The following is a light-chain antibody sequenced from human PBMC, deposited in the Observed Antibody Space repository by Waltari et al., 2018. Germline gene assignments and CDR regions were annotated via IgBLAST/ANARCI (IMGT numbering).Light chain of an antibody. CDR2: DVT. Sequence: QSALTQPRSVSGSPGQSVTISCTGTSNDVGGYNYVSWYQHHPGKAPQLMIYDVTKRPSGVPDRFSGSKSGNTASLTISGLQAEDEADYHCCSYAGTYVVFGGGTKLTVL. J-gene: IGLJ2*01. CDR1: SNDVGGYNY. CDR3: CSYAGTYVV. V-gene: IGLV2-11*01.